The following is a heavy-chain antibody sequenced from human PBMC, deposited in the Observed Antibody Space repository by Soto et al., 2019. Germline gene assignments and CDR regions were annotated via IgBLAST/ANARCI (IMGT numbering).Heavy chain of an antibody. D-gene: IGHD2-21*02. CDR3: ARQDRGDYYNDAFDI. V-gene: IGHV5-51*01. CDR1: GYSFTSYW. CDR2: IYPGDSDT. J-gene: IGHJ3*02. Sequence: GESLKISCKGSGYSFTSYWIGWVRQMPGKGLEWMGIIYPGDSDTRYSPSFQGQVTISADKSISTAYLQWSSLKASDTAMYYCARQDRGDYYNDAFDIWGQGTMVTVSS.